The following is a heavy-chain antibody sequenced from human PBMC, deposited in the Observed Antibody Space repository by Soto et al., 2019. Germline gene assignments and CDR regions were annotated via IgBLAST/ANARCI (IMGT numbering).Heavy chain of an antibody. Sequence: ASVKVSCKASGYTFTSYGISWVRQAPGQGLEWMGWISAYNGNTNYAQKLQGRVTMTTDTSTSTAYMELRSLRSDDTAVYYCARSITIFGVVISGWFDPWGQGTLVTVSS. CDR1: GYTFTSYG. J-gene: IGHJ5*02. D-gene: IGHD3-3*01. CDR3: ARSITIFGVVISGWFDP. CDR2: ISAYNGNT. V-gene: IGHV1-18*01.